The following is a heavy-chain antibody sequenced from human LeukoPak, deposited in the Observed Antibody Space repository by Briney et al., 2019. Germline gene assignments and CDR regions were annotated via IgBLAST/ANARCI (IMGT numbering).Heavy chain of an antibody. CDR2: FDPEDGET. CDR3: ATARGSWYLEAAPYYYYGMDV. V-gene: IGHV1-24*01. Sequence: ASVKVSCRVSGYTLTELSMHWVRQAPGKGLEWMGGFDPEDGETIYAQRFQGRVTMTEDTSTDTAYMELSSLRSEDTAVYYCATARGSWYLEAAPYYYYGMDVWGQGTTVTVSS. CDR1: GYTLTELS. J-gene: IGHJ6*02. D-gene: IGHD6-13*01.